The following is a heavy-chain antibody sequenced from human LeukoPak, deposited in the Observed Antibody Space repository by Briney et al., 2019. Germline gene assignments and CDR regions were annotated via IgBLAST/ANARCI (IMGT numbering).Heavy chain of an antibody. J-gene: IGHJ4*02. CDR1: GGSISSYY. D-gene: IGHD1-26*01. Sequence: SETLSLTCTVSGGSISSYYWSWIRQPPGKGLEWIGYIYYSGSTNYNPSLKSRVTISVDTSKNQFSLKLSSVTAADTAVYYCARDRSGSYSDPYFDYWGQGTLVTVSS. CDR3: ARDRSGSYSDPYFDY. CDR2: IYYSGST. V-gene: IGHV4-59*12.